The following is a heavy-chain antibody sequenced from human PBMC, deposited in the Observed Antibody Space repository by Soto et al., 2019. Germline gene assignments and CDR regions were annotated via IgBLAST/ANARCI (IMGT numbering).Heavy chain of an antibody. Sequence: QEQLVQSGGGVVQPGRSLRLSCAASGFKFNSYGMHWVRQAPGKGLAWVAVIRYDGSDTSYGDSVKGRFTISRDNSKNTLHLQMSSLRVDDTAVYYCARDRFGGTEGTNWLDPWGQGSLVTVSS. J-gene: IGHJ5*02. CDR2: IRYDGSDT. V-gene: IGHV3-33*01. D-gene: IGHD3-10*01. CDR1: GFKFNSYG. CDR3: ARDRFGGTEGTNWLDP.